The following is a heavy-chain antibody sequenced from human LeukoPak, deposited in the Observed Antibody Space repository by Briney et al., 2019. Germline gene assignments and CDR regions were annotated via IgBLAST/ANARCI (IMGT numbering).Heavy chain of an antibody. CDR2: ISWNSGRI. CDR3: VKDRVWFGELLNPLFDN. Sequence: PGGSLRLSCAASGFTFDDYAMHWVRQAPGKGLEWVSGISWNSGRIGYADSVKGRFTISRDNAKNSLYLQMNSLRAEDTAWYYCVKDRVWFGELLNPLFDNWGQGTLVTVSS. J-gene: IGHJ4*02. CDR1: GFTFDDYA. D-gene: IGHD3-10*01. V-gene: IGHV3-9*01.